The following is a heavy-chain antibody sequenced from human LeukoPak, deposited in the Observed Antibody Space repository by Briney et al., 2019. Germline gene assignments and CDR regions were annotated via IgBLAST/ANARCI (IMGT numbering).Heavy chain of an antibody. CDR2: LIGSSGST. Sequence: GGSLRLSCAASGFTSTNYAMNWVRQAPGRGLEWVSVLIGSSGSTDYADSVKGRFTISRDISKNTLFLQMNSLSAEDTAIYYCAKGAYDYIEIAYFDSWGQETLVTVSS. CDR1: GFTSTNYA. V-gene: IGHV3-23*01. D-gene: IGHD5-12*01. J-gene: IGHJ4*02. CDR3: AKGAYDYIEIAYFDS.